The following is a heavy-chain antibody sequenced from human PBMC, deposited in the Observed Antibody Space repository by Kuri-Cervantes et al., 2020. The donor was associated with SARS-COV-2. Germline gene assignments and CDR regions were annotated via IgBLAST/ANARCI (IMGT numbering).Heavy chain of an antibody. J-gene: IGHJ4*02. D-gene: IGHD4/OR15-4a*01. CDR3: ARTDYLFDY. CDR1: GGSISSSSYY. CDR2: IYYSGST. V-gene: IGHV4-39*01. Sequence: SETLSLTCTVSGGSISSSSYYWGWIRQPPGKGLEWIGSIYYSGSTYYNPSLKSRVTISVDTSKNQFSLKLGSVTAADTAVYYCARTDYLFDYWGQGTLVTVS.